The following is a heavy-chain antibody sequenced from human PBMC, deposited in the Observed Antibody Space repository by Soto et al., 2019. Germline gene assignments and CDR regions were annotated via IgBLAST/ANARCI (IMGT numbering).Heavy chain of an antibody. J-gene: IGHJ4*02. CDR2: IFHNGGT. CDR3: ARLDGYNSFDF. CDR1: GYSISSGAYY. D-gene: IGHD5-12*01. Sequence: QIHLQESGSGLVKPSQTLSLTCAVSGYSISSGAYYWSWIRQPQGKGLEWIGYIFHNGGTYYNPSLESRITISLDRSKNQFSLKVSAVPAADTALYYCARLDGYNSFDFWGQGTLVTVSS. V-gene: IGHV4-30-2*01.